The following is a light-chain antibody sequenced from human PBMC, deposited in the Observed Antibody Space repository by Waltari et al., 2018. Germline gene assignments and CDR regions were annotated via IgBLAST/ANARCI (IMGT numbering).Light chain of an antibody. J-gene: IGLJ2*01. Sequence: SYELTQPPSVSVSPGQTARITCSGDALPNQYAYCYQQKVVQAPVVIIYKDTERPAGIPERFSGSTSGTIVTLTISGVQAEDEADYYCQSADSSSKFQVVGGGTKLTVL. CDR1: ALPNQY. V-gene: IGLV3-25*03. CDR3: QSADSSSKFQV. CDR2: KDT.